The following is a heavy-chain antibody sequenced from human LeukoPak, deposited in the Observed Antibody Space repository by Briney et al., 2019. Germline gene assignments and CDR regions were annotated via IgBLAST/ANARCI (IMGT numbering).Heavy chain of an antibody. D-gene: IGHD3-10*01. CDR2: ISSSSSYI. J-gene: IGHJ5*02. V-gene: IGHV3-21*01. Sequence: PGGSLILSCAASGFTFSSYSMNWVRQAPGKGLEWVSSISSSSSYIYYADSVKGRFTISRDNAKNSLYLQMNSLRAEDTAVYYCASGVRSSGWFDPWGQGTLVTVSS. CDR3: ASGVRSSGWFDP. CDR1: GFTFSSYS.